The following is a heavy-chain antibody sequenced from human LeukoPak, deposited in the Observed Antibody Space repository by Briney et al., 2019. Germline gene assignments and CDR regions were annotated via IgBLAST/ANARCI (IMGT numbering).Heavy chain of an antibody. CDR1: GFTFSTYW. V-gene: IGHV3-74*01. J-gene: IGHJ3*02. Sequence: GGSLRLSCAASGFTFSTYWMHWVRQAPGTGLVWVSRINSDGSSTTYADSVKGRFTISRDNAKNTLSLQMDSLRAEDTAVYYCTRQQLDAFDIWGPGTMVTVSS. CDR3: TRQQLDAFDI. CDR2: INSDGSST. D-gene: IGHD6-13*01.